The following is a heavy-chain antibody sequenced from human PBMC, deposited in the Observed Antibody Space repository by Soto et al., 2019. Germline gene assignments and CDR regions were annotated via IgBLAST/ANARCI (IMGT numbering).Heavy chain of an antibody. V-gene: IGHV3-30*18. Sequence: QVHLVESGGGVVQPGRSLRLSCAASGFTFSTYGMHWVRQAPGKGLEWVAVITYDGNDKNYGDSVKGRFTISRDNSRNTLYLQMNSLRAEDTAVYYCAEDPIPNGGGLNWFDPWGQGTLVTVSS. D-gene: IGHD3-16*01. CDR3: AEDPIPNGGGLNWFDP. CDR2: ITYDGNDK. CDR1: GFTFSTYG. J-gene: IGHJ5*02.